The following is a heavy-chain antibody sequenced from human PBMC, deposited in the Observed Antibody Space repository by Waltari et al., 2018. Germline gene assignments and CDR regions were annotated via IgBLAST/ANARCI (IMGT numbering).Heavy chain of an antibody. CDR3: AKDSGSGGYAFDV. D-gene: IGHD1-26*01. J-gene: IGHJ3*01. CDR1: GFTFNKNN. Sequence: QMYLVESGGTVVQPGTSLTLSCAASGFTFNKNNMHWVRQAPGKGLEWVSFILYRGSDDSYSDSVKVRFTISRDNSKHTIFLQMFGLKVEDTAVYFCAKDSGSGGYAFDVWGQGTMVTVSS. V-gene: IGHV3-30*02. CDR2: ILYRGSDD.